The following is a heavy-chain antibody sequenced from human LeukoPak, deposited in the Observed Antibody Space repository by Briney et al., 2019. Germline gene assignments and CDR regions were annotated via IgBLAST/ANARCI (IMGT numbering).Heavy chain of an antibody. V-gene: IGHV5-51*01. D-gene: IGHD4-17*01. CDR2: IYPGDSDT. CDR3: ARHARTGDYGLVWFDP. Sequence: GESLKISCKGSGYTFTTFWIGWVRQMPGKGLEWMGIIYPGDSDTRYSPSFQGQVTISADKSISTAYLQWSSLKASDTAMYYCARHARTGDYGLVWFDPWGQGTLVTVSS. J-gene: IGHJ5*02. CDR1: GYTFTTFW.